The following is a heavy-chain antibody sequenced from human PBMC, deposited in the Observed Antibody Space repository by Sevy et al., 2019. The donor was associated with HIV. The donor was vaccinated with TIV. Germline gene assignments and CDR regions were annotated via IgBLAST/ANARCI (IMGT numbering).Heavy chain of an antibody. CDR1: GFDFSIYS. J-gene: IGHJ4*02. V-gene: IGHV3-23*01. Sequence: RGSLRLSCAASGFDFSIYSMSWVRQAPGKGLEWVSTLSFGCGKISYSDSVKGRFTISRDNSKSSVYLQMNNMRVEDTAVYYCAREGCTKPHDYWGQGTLVTVSS. CDR3: AREGCTKPHDY. CDR2: LSFGCGKI. D-gene: IGHD2-8*01.